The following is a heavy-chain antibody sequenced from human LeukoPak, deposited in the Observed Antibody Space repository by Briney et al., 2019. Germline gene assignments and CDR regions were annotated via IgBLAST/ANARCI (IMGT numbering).Heavy chain of an antibody. J-gene: IGHJ4*02. D-gene: IGHD3-10*01. V-gene: IGHV4-59*01. CDR2: IYYSGST. CDR3: ARAGDTAVRGFPYIFDY. CDR1: GGSISSYY. Sequence: SETLSLTCTVSGGSISSYYWGWIRQPPGKGLEWIGYIYYSGSTNYNPSLKSRVTISVDTSKNQFSLKLSSVTAADTAVYYCARAGDTAVRGFPYIFDYWGQGPLVTVSS.